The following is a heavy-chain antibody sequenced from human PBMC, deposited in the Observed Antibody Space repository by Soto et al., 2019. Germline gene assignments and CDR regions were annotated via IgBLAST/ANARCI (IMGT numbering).Heavy chain of an antibody. Sequence: GASVKVSCKASGHTFTSYGISWVRQAPGHGLEWMGWISAYNGNRNYAQKLQGRVTMTTDTSTSTAYMELMSLRSDDTAVYYCARDSIMDVVVSYDVLDLCGQGTMVTV. V-gene: IGHV1-18*01. CDR1: GHTFTSYG. J-gene: IGHJ3*01. CDR3: ARDSIMDVVVSYDVLDL. D-gene: IGHD2-15*01. CDR2: ISAYNGNR.